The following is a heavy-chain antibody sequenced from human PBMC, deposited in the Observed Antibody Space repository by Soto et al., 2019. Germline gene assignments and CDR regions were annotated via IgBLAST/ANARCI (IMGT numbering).Heavy chain of an antibody. J-gene: IGHJ4*02. CDR3: ARGSGVVMTD. D-gene: IGHD3-16*01. CDR2: INAGNGNT. CDR1: GYTFTSYA. V-gene: IGHV1-3*05. Sequence: QVQLVQSGAEEKKPGASVKVSCKASGYTFTSYAMHWVRQAPGQRLEWMGWINAGNGNTKYSQKFQGRVTITTDTSASTAYMELRSLRSEDTAVYYCARGSGVVMTDWGQGTLVTVSS.